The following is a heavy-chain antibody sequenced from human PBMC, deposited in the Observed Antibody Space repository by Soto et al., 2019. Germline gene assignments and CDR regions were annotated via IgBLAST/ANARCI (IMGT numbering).Heavy chain of an antibody. V-gene: IGHV4-39*01. Sequence: SETLSLICTVSGGSISSFYWGWIRRPPGKGLEWIGSIYYSGSTYYNPSLKSRVTISVDTSKNQFSLKLSSVTAADTAVYYCARRWGNSFDYWGQGTLVTVS. CDR2: IYYSGST. D-gene: IGHD7-27*01. J-gene: IGHJ4*02. CDR1: GGSISSFY. CDR3: ARRWGNSFDY.